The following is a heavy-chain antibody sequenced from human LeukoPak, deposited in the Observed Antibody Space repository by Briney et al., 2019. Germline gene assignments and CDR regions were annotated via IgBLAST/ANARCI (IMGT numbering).Heavy chain of an antibody. CDR2: INPSGGST. V-gene: IGHV1-46*01. J-gene: IGHJ4*02. CDR1: GYTFTSYY. Sequence: ASVKVSCKASGYTFTSYYMHWVRQAPGQGLEWMGIINPSGGSTNYPQKFQGRVTTTRDTSMSTVYMELSSLRSEDTAVYYCARSHTSFDYWGQGTLVTVSS. CDR3: ARSHTSFDY.